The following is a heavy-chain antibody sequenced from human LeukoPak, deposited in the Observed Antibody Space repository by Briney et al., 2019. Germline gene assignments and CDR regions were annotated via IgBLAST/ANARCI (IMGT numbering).Heavy chain of an antibody. CDR1: GFPFTSYW. J-gene: IGHJ3*02. CDR3: ARDGMGLRGGGGLDI. Sequence: PGGSLSLSCAASGFPFTSYWMIWVRQAPGKGLEWVANIKDDGSEKNYADSVKGRFTISRDNAKNSVSLQMNALRAEDTAVYYCARDGMGLRGGGGLDIWGHGTMVTASS. CDR2: IKDDGSEK. V-gene: IGHV3-7*01. D-gene: IGHD4-23*01.